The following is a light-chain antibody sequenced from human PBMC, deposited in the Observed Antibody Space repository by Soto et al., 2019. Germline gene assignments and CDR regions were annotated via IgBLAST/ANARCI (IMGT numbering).Light chain of an antibody. J-gene: IGKJ1*01. V-gene: IGKV3-15*01. Sequence: VLPQSPDTLSFSPGEGATLSCRASQSLSSNFLAWYQQRPGQAPRLLIYAASTRATGIPARFSGSGFGTEFILTISSLQSEDFALYYCQQYNNLPRTFGQGTKVDIK. CDR1: QSLSSN. CDR3: QQYNNLPRT. CDR2: AAS.